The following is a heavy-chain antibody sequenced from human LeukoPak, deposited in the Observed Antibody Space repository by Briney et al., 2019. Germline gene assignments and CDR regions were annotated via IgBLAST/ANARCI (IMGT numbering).Heavy chain of an antibody. V-gene: IGHV3-30*14. CDR2: IPYDGSNK. CDR3: AREPGVIKDY. CDR1: GFTFSSYA. D-gene: IGHD3-10*01. Sequence: GGSLRLSCAASGFTFSSYAMHWVRQAPGKGLEWVAVIPYDGSNKYYADSVKGRFTISRDNSKNTLYLQMNSLRAEDTAVYYCAREPGVIKDYWGQATLVTVSS. J-gene: IGHJ4*02.